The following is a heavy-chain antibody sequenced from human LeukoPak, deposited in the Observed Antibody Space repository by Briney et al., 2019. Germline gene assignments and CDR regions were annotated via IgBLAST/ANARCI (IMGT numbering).Heavy chain of an antibody. CDR2: ISYDGSNK. CDR1: GFTFSSYA. J-gene: IGHJ6*02. Sequence: GRSLRLSCAASGFTFSSYAMHWVRQAPGKGLEWVAVISYDGSNKYYADSVKGRFTISRDNSKNTLYLQMNSLRAEDTAVYYCAREGYCSSTSCLYYYYYGMDVWGQGTTVTVSS. CDR3: AREGYCSSTSCLYYYYYGMDV. V-gene: IGHV3-30-3*01. D-gene: IGHD2-2*01.